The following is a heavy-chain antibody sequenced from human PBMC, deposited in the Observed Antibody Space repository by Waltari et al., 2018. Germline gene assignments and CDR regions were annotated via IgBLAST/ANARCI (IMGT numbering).Heavy chain of an antibody. V-gene: IGHV3-74*01. Sequence: DVQVVESGGGLVRPGGSLRLSCIGSGFNFSNYFIHWVRHAPGEGPVWVARINKDGSIVNYADSVKGRFSISRDNAKSTVYLQMNNLRGEDTALYHCLNYDFDSWGQGTLVTVSS. J-gene: IGHJ4*02. CDR1: GFNFSNYF. CDR3: LNYDFDS. CDR2: INKDGSIV. D-gene: IGHD1-7*01.